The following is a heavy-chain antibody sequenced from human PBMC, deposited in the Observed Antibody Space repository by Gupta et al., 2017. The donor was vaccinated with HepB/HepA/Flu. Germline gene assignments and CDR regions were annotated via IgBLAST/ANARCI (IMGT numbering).Heavy chain of an antibody. V-gene: IGHV4-34*01. Sequence: QVQLQQWGAGLLKPSETLSLTCAVYGGSFSGYYWSWIRQPPGKGLEWIGEINHSGSTNYNPSLKSRVTISVDTSKNQFSLKLSSVTAADTAVYYCARGAVVITTTIIFFRPDYYFDYWGQGTLVTVSS. CDR3: ARGAVVITTTIIFFRPDYYFDY. D-gene: IGHD4-23*01. CDR2: INHSGST. CDR1: GGSFSGYY. J-gene: IGHJ4*02.